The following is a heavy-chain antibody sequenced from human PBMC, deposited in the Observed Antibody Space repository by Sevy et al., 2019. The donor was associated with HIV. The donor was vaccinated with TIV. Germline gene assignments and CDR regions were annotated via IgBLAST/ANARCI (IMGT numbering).Heavy chain of an antibody. CDR3: AREMGWELRDAFDI. Sequence: GGSLRLSCAASGFTFSSYAMHWVRQAPGKGLEWVAVISYDGSNKYYADSVKGRFTISRDNSKNTLYLQINSLRAEDTAVYYCAREMGWELRDAFDIWGQGTMVTVSS. V-gene: IGHV3-30-3*01. CDR1: GFTFSSYA. CDR2: ISYDGSNK. D-gene: IGHD1-26*01. J-gene: IGHJ3*02.